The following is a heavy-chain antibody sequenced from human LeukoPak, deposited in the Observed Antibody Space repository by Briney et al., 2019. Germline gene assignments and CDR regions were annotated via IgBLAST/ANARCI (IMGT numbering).Heavy chain of an antibody. Sequence: GRSLRLSCAASGFSFSAYGMHWVRRPPGKGLEWVALISNDGSNKYYAESVKGRFTISRDNSKNTLFLQMESLRAEDTAVYYCAKPATVALTGSPLDYWGQGTLVPVSS. CDR3: AKPATVALTGSPLDY. D-gene: IGHD7-27*01. J-gene: IGHJ4*02. V-gene: IGHV3-30*18. CDR2: ISNDGSNK. CDR1: GFSFSAYG.